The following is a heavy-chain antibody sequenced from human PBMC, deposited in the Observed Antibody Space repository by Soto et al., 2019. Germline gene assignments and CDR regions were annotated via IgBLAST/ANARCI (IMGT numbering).Heavy chain of an antibody. J-gene: IGHJ3*02. V-gene: IGHV3-49*04. Sequence: GGSLRLSCTASGFTFGDYAMSWVRQAPGKGLEWVGFIRSKAYGGTTEYAASVKGRFTISRDDSKSIAYLQMNSLKTEDTAVYYCTGYSYGWGAFDIWGQGTMVTVSS. CDR3: TGYSYGWGAFDI. CDR2: IRSKAYGGTT. CDR1: GFTFGDYA. D-gene: IGHD5-18*01.